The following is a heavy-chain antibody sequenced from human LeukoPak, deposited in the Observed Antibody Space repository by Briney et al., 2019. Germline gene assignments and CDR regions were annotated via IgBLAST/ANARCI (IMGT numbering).Heavy chain of an antibody. J-gene: IGHJ3*02. V-gene: IGHV1-46*01. D-gene: IGHD2-21*01. CDR2: INPSGAST. CDR1: GYSFTNCY. Sequence: GASVKVSCKASGYSFTNCYMHWVRQAPGQGLEWMGMINPSGASTTYAQNFQGRVTMTRDMSTSTVYMELSSLRSEDTAVYYCAREAYSDAFDIWGQGTMVTVSS. CDR3: AREAYSDAFDI.